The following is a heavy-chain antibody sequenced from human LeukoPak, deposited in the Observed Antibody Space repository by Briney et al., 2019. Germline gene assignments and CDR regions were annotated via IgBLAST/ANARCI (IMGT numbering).Heavy chain of an antibody. V-gene: IGHV3-30*18. J-gene: IGHJ4*02. CDR3: AKSEVRGSYYFFDY. CDR1: GFTFSSYG. Sequence: GGSLRLSCAASGFTFSSYGMPWVRQAPGKGLEWVAVISYDGSNKYYADSVKGRFTISRDNSKNTLYLQMNSLRAEDTAVYYCAKSEVRGSYYFFDYWGQGTLVTVSS. D-gene: IGHD1-26*01. CDR2: ISYDGSNK.